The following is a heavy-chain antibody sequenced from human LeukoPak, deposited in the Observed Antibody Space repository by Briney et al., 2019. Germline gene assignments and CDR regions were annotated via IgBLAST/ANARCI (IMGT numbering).Heavy chain of an antibody. V-gene: IGHV3-66*02. CDR1: GFTVSSNY. Sequence: GGSLRLSCAASGFTVSSNYMSWVRQAPGKGLEWVSVIYSGGSTYYADSVKGRFTISRENSKNTLYLQMNSLRAEDTAVYYCARDLGSPAGVDYWGQGTLVTVSS. CDR3: ARDLGSPAGVDY. CDR2: IYSGGST. D-gene: IGHD1-26*01. J-gene: IGHJ4*02.